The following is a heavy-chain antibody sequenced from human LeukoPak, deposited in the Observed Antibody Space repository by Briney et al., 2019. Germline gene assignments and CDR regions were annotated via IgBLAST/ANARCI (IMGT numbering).Heavy chain of an antibody. D-gene: IGHD3-10*01. CDR1: GYTFTNYY. J-gene: IGHJ4*02. V-gene: IGHV1-46*01. CDR2: INPSGGST. Sequence: ASVKVSYKASGYTFTNYYMHWVRQAPGQALEWMGRINPSGGSTTYAQNFQGRVTMTRDTSTSTLYMELSSLRSDDTAIYYCAGRLVTVASYSLHSWGQGPLVTVSS. CDR3: AGRLVTVASYSLHS.